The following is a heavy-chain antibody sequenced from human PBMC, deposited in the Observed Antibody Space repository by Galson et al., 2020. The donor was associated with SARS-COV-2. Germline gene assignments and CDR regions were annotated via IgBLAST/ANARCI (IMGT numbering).Heavy chain of an antibody. CDR3: ARDRVWGSGSNWYFDL. V-gene: IGHV3-53*01. J-gene: IGHJ2*01. D-gene: IGHD3-10*01. Sequence: GGSLRLSCAASGFTVSSNYMSWVRQAPGKGLEWVSVIYSGGSTYYADSVKGRFTISRDNSKNTLYLQMNSLRAEDTAVYYCARDRVWGSGSNWYFDLWGRGTLVTVSS. CDR2: IYSGGST. CDR1: GFTVSSNY.